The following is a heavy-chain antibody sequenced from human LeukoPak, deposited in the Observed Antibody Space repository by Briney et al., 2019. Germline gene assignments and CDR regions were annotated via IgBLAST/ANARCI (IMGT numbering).Heavy chain of an antibody. V-gene: IGHV1-18*01. J-gene: IGHJ6*02. CDR3: AREGLRGTYYYYYGMDV. CDR2: ISAYNGNT. Sequence: ASVKVSCKASGYTFTSYGISWVRQAPGQGLEWMGWISAYNGNTNYAQKLQGRVTMITDTSTSTAYMELRSLRSDDTAVYYCAREGLRGTYYYYYGMDVWGQGTTVTVSS. CDR1: GYTFTSYG. D-gene: IGHD4-17*01.